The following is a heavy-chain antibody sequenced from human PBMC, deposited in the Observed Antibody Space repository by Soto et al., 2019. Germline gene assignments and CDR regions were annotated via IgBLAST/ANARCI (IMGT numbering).Heavy chain of an antibody. D-gene: IGHD3-22*01. CDR3: AGGNYDRSGYYRTFDY. CDR1: GGSFSGYY. Sequence: VQLQQWGAGLLKPSETLSLTCAVYGGSFSGYYWIWICQPPGKGLEWIGEINHSGSTNYNPSLKSRVTIAVDNSKNQFSLELSSVTAADTAIYYCAGGNYDRSGYYRTFDYWGQGTLVTVSS. CDR2: INHSGST. J-gene: IGHJ4*02. V-gene: IGHV4-34*01.